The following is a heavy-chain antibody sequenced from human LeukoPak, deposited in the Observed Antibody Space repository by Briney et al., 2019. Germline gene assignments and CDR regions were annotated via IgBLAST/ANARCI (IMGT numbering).Heavy chain of an antibody. CDR2: IYYSGST. V-gene: IGHV4-39*07. Sequence: SETLSLTCTVSGGSISSSSYYWGWIRQSPGKGLEWIGSIYYSGSTYYNPSLKSRVTISVDTSKNQFSLKLSSVTAADTAVYYCARDEREVVPAAIRAEGFDPWGQGTLVTVSS. CDR3: ARDEREVVPAAIRAEGFDP. J-gene: IGHJ5*02. CDR1: GGSISSSSYY. D-gene: IGHD2-2*02.